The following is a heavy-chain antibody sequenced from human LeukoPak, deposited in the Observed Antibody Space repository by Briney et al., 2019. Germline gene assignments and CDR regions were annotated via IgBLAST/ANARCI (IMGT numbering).Heavy chain of an antibody. Sequence: GGSLRLSYAASGFTFSSYGMHWVRQAPGKGLEWVAVISYDGSNKYYADSVKGRFTISRDNSKNTLYLQMNSLRAEDTAVYYCAKSLYSSSCDYWGQGTLVTVSS. V-gene: IGHV3-30*18. J-gene: IGHJ4*02. CDR3: AKSLYSSSCDY. CDR2: ISYDGSNK. D-gene: IGHD6-13*01. CDR1: GFTFSSYG.